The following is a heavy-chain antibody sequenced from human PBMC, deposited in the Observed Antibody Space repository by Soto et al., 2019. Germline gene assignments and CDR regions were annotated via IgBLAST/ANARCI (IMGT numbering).Heavy chain of an antibody. Sequence: GGSLRLSCAASGLTFSNYALTWVRQAPGKGLEWVSGISGGVSSTHYADSVKGRVTISRDNSKNTLYLQMNSLRAEETAVYYCVKIGNDSRQYAYYYMDVWGKGTTVTVSS. CDR3: VKIGNDSRQYAYYYMDV. J-gene: IGHJ6*03. V-gene: IGHV3-23*01. D-gene: IGHD3-22*01. CDR1: GLTFSNYA. CDR2: ISGGVSST.